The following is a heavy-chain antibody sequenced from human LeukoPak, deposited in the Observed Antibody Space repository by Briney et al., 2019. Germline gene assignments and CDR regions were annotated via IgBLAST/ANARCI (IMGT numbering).Heavy chain of an antibody. D-gene: IGHD5-12*01. CDR3: AKSSGIVATIGAYYYYGMDV. CDR1: GFTFSSYA. V-gene: IGHV3-23*01. CDR2: ISGSGGST. Sequence: GGSLRLSCAASGFTFSSYAMSWVRQAPGKGLEWVSAISGSGGSTYYADSVKGRFTTSRDNSKNTLYLQMNSLRAEDTAVYYCAKSSGIVATIGAYYYYGMDVWGQGTTVTVSS. J-gene: IGHJ6*02.